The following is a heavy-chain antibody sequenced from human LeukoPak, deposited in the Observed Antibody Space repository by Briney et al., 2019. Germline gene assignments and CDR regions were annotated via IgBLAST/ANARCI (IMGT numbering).Heavy chain of an antibody. CDR1: GGTFSSYA. V-gene: IGHV1-69*04. CDR3: ARSYGSGSYYNAWYYGMDV. J-gene: IGHJ6*02. D-gene: IGHD3-10*01. CDR2: IIPILGIA. Sequence: ASVKVSCKASGGTFSSYAISWVRQAPGQGLEWMGRIIPILGIANYAQKFQGRVTITADESTSTAYMELSSLRSEDTAVYYCARSYGSGSYYNAWYYGMDVWGQGTTVTVSS.